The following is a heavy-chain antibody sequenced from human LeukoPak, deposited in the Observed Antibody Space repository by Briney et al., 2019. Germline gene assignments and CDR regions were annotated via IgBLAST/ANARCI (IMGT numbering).Heavy chain of an antibody. Sequence: PSETLSLTCTVSGGSISSYYWSWIRQPPGKGLEWIGYIYYSGSTNYNPSLKSRVTISVDTSKNQFPLKLSSVTAADTAVYYCASHDYGDYIAFDIWGQGTMVTVSS. CDR3: ASHDYGDYIAFDI. J-gene: IGHJ3*02. CDR1: GGSISSYY. D-gene: IGHD4-17*01. CDR2: IYYSGST. V-gene: IGHV4-59*08.